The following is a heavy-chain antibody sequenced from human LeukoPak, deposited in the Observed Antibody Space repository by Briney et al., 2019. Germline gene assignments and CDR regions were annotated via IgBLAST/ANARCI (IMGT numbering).Heavy chain of an antibody. CDR1: GGSISSGSYY. Sequence: SQTLSLTCTVSGGSISSGSYYWSWIRQPAGKGLEWIGRIYTSGSTNYNPSLKSRVTISVDTSKNQFSLKLSSVTAADTAVYYCARGDGGYNNWFDPWGQGTLVTVSS. CDR3: ARGDGGYNNWFDP. CDR2: IYTSGST. J-gene: IGHJ5*02. D-gene: IGHD4-23*01. V-gene: IGHV4-61*02.